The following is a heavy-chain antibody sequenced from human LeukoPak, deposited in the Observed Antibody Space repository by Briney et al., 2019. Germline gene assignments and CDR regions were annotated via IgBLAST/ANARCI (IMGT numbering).Heavy chain of an antibody. CDR3: ATLGGDFDY. J-gene: IGHJ4*02. Sequence: TGGSLRLSCAASGFTFDDYAMHWVRQAPGKGLEWVSGISWNSGSIGCADSVKGRFTVSRDNAKNSLYLQMNSLRAEDMALYYCATLGGDFDYWGQGTLVTVSS. CDR2: ISWNSGSI. V-gene: IGHV3-9*03. D-gene: IGHD3-16*01. CDR1: GFTFDDYA.